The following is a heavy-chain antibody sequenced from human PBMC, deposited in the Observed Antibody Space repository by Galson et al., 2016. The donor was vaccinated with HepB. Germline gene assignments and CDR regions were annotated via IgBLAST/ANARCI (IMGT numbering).Heavy chain of an antibody. D-gene: IGHD4/OR15-4a*01. CDR1: GFTFNTYA. CDR3: AKVSRRDYALPYFDY. J-gene: IGHJ4*02. V-gene: IGHV3-23*01. CDR2: ISHTGGSP. Sequence: SLRLSCAASGFTFNTYAMSWVRQAPGKGLEWVSTISHTGGSPYYADYVKGRFTISRDNSKNTLYLQMNSLRAEDTAVYYCAKVSRRDYALPYFDYWGQGTLVTVSS.